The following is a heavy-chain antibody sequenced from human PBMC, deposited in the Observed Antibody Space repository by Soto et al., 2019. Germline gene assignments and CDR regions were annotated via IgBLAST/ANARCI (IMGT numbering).Heavy chain of an antibody. CDR3: ARDYMAVVD. Sequence: SETLSLTCTVSGSSISSGSYYWSWIRQHPGKGLEWIGYIYHSGSTYYNPSLKSRATISLDTSKNQFSLKLSSVTAADTAVYYCARDYMAVVDWGQGTLVTVPQ. D-gene: IGHD2-15*01. CDR2: IYHSGST. V-gene: IGHV4-31*03. CDR1: GSSISSGSYY. J-gene: IGHJ4*02.